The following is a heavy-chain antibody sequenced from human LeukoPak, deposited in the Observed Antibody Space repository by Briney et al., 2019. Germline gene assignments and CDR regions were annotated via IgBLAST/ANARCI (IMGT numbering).Heavy chain of an antibody. J-gene: IGHJ3*02. CDR1: GHTLTELS. D-gene: IGHD3-9*01. CDR3: ATVNTIFSLSAFDI. CDR2: FDPEDGET. V-gene: IGHV1-24*01. Sequence: ASVKVSCKVSGHTLTELSMHWVRQAPGKGLEWMGGFDPEDGETIYAQKFQGRVTMTEDTSTDTAYMELSSLRSEDTAVYYCATVNTIFSLSAFDIWGQGTMVTVSS.